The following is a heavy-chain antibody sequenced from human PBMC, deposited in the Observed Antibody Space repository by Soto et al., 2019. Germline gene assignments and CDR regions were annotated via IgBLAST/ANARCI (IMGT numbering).Heavy chain of an antibody. CDR3: ARDGHGMDV. V-gene: IGHV4-61*01. Sequence: SETLSLTCTVSGGSVSSGSYPWTWIRQPPGKGLEWIGYIHVSGSTNDNPSLKGRVTMSIYTSKNQFSLKLSSVTAADTAVYYCARDGHGMDVGSQGTKVTVSS. CDR2: IHVSGST. CDR1: GGSVSSGSYP. J-gene: IGHJ6*02.